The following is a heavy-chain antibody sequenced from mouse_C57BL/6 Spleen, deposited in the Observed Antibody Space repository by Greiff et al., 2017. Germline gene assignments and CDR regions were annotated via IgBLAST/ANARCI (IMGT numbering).Heavy chain of an antibody. CDR1: GYTFTDHT. Sequence: VQLQQSDAELVKPGASVKISCKVSGYTFTDHTIHWMKQRPEQGLEWIGYIYPRDGSTKYNEKFKGKATLTADKSSSTAYMQLNSLTSEDSAVYFCARWGYGNYFYYAMDYWGQGTSVTVSS. J-gene: IGHJ4*01. CDR2: IYPRDGST. D-gene: IGHD2-1*01. CDR3: ARWGYGNYFYYAMDY. V-gene: IGHV1-78*01.